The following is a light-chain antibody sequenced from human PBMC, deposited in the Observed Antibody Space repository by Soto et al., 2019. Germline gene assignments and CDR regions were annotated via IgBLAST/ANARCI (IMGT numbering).Light chain of an antibody. CDR2: SNN. V-gene: IGLV1-44*01. Sequence: QPVLTQPPSASGTPGQRVTISCAGSISNIGSNNVNWYQQLPGTAPKLLIYSNNQRPSGVPDRFSGSKSGTSASLAISGLQSEDEADYFCAAWDDSLNGLVFGGGTKLTVL. J-gene: IGLJ2*01. CDR1: ISNIGSNN. CDR3: AAWDDSLNGLV.